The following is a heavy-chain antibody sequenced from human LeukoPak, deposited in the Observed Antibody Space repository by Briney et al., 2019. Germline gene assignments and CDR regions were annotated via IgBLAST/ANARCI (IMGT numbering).Heavy chain of an antibody. CDR3: ARDLRGIAVAGTHYYGMDV. D-gene: IGHD6-19*01. CDR2: IIPILGIA. CDR1: GGTFSSYA. V-gene: IGHV1-69*04. J-gene: IGHJ6*02. Sequence: SVKVSCKASGGTFSSYAISWVRQAPGQGLEWMGRIIPILGIANYAQKFQGRVTITADKSTSTAYMELSSLRSEDTAVYYCARDLRGIAVAGTHYYGMDVWGQGAKVTVSS.